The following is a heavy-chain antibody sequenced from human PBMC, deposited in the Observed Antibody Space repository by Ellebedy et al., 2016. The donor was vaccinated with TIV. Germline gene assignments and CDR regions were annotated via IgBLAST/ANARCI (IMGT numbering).Heavy chain of an antibody. D-gene: IGHD4-23*01. CDR2: IYPGESDT. CDR3: ARQNYGRSSTYWYFDV. V-gene: IGHV5-51*01. J-gene: IGHJ2*01. Sequence: KVSXXPSGYSFTSYWSGWVRQMPGKGLEWRGIIYPGESDTRYSPSFQGQVTISADKSISTAYLQWSSLKASDTAMYYCARQNYGRSSTYWYFDVWGRGTHVTVSS. CDR1: GYSFTSYW.